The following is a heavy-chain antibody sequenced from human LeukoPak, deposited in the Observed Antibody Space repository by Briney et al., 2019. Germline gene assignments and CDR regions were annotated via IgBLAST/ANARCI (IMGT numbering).Heavy chain of an antibody. Sequence: GGSLRLSCEASGFTFGTFWMSWVRQAPGKGLEWVANIKQGGSEKNYADSVKGRFTIARDDAKNSLYLQMNSLRAEDTAVYFCARDKGGMVPFDYWGQGTLVTVSS. CDR2: IKQGGSEK. CDR3: ARDKGGMVPFDY. CDR1: GFTFGTFW. D-gene: IGHD3-10*01. V-gene: IGHV3-7*01. J-gene: IGHJ4*02.